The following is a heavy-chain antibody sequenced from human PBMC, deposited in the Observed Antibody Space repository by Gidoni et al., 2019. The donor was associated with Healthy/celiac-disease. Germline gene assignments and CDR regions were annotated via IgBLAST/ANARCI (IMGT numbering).Heavy chain of an antibody. J-gene: IGHJ4*02. CDR3: ARDRVVGATTSNYYFDY. CDR1: GFTFRSYS. D-gene: IGHD1-26*01. Sequence: EVQLVESGVGLVKPGGSLRLSCAASGFTFRSYSMNWVRQAPGKGLEWVSSISSSSSYIYYADSVKGRFTISRDNAKNSLYLQMNSLRAEDTAVYYCARDRVVGATTSNYYFDYWGQGTLVTVSS. V-gene: IGHV3-21*01. CDR2: ISSSSSYI.